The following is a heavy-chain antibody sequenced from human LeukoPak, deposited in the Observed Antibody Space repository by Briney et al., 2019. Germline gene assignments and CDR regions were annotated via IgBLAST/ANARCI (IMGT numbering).Heavy chain of an antibody. CDR1: GGTFSSYA. J-gene: IGHJ4*02. Sequence: SVKVSCKAAGGTFSSYAFSWVRQAPGQGLEWMGGIIPIFGTANYAQKFQGRVTITADESTSTAYMELSSLRSEDTAVYYCARDGSSGKNRWFDYWGQGTLVTVPS. CDR3: ARDGSSGKNRWFDY. D-gene: IGHD6-19*01. V-gene: IGHV1-69*13. CDR2: IIPIFGTA.